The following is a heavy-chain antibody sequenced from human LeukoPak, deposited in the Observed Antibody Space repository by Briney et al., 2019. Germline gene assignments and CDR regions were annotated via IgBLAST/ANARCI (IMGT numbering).Heavy chain of an antibody. V-gene: IGHV4-34*01. J-gene: IGHJ4*02. CDR1: GGSFSGYY. Sequence: SETLSLTCAVYGGSFSGYYWSWIRQPPGKGLEWIGEINHSGSTNYNPSLKSRVTTSVDTSKNQFSLKLSSVTAADTAVYYCARQRAYNSSSWYPFDYWGQGTLVTVSS. D-gene: IGHD6-13*01. CDR3: ARQRAYNSSSWYPFDY. CDR2: INHSGST.